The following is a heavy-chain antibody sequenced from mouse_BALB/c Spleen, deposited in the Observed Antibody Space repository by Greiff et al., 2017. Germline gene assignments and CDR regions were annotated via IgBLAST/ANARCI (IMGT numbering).Heavy chain of an antibody. CDR2: ISSGGST. Sequence: EVQRVESGGGLVKPGGSLKLSCAASGFTFSSYAMSWVRQTPEKRLEWVASISSGGSTYYPDSVKGRFTISRDNARNILYLQMSSLRSEDTAMYYCARGYDGYGYAMDYWGQGTSVTVSS. D-gene: IGHD2-3*01. CDR3: ARGYDGYGYAMDY. J-gene: IGHJ4*01. CDR1: GFTFSSYA. V-gene: IGHV5-6-5*01.